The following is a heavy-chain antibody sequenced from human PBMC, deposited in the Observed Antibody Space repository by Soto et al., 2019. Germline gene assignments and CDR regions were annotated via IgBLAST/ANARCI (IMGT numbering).Heavy chain of an antibody. CDR3: AKGGPGIAVAGTGTFQH. V-gene: IGHV3-23*01. CDR1: GFTFSSYA. D-gene: IGHD6-19*01. J-gene: IGHJ1*01. Sequence: EVQLLESGGGLVQPGGSLRLSCAASGFTFSSYAMSWVRQAPGKGLEWVSGISGSGDSTYYADSVKGRFTISRDNSKKTVYLQMNSLRAEDTAVYYCAKGGPGIAVAGTGTFQHWGQGTLVTVSS. CDR2: ISGSGDST.